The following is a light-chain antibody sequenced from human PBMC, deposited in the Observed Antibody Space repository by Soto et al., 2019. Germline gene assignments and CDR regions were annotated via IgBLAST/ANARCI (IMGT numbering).Light chain of an antibody. J-gene: IGLJ1*01. CDR1: SDDVGAYNY. CDR2: EVT. CDR3: TSFGISNNV. Sequence: QSVLTQPPSASGSPGQSVTISCTGTSDDVGAYNYVSWYQQHPGKAPKLMLYEVTKRPSGVPDRFSGSKSGNTASLTVSGLQAEDEADYYCTSFGISNNVFGTGTKVTVL. V-gene: IGLV2-8*01.